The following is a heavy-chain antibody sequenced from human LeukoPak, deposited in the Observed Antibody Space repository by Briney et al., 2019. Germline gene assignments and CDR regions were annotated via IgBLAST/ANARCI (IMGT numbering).Heavy chain of an antibody. J-gene: IGHJ4*02. CDR1: GGSISSYY. V-gene: IGHV4-59*08. CDR2: IYYSGST. Sequence: SETLSLTCTVSGGSISSYYWSWIRQPPGKGLEWIGYIYYSGSTNYNPSLKSRVTISVDTSKNQFSLKLSSVTAADTAVYYCARILSAAIFDYWGQGTLVTVSS. D-gene: IGHD2-15*01. CDR3: ARILSAAIFDY.